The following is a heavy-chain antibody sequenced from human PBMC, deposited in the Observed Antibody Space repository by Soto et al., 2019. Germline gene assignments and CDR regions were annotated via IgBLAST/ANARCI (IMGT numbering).Heavy chain of an antibody. J-gene: IGHJ4*02. CDR2: IYHAGST. CDR1: GGSITNSNW. V-gene: IGHV4-4*02. CDR3: ARGPPIVGNTTPLDS. D-gene: IGHD1-26*01. Sequence: QLRLQESGPRLVKPSGTLSLTCTVSGGSITNSNWWSWVRLPPAKGLEWIGDIYHAGSTKYNPSLERRVTISVDTYNNQFALTLTSVTAADTAVYFCARGPPIVGNTTPLDSWGQGTLVTVSS.